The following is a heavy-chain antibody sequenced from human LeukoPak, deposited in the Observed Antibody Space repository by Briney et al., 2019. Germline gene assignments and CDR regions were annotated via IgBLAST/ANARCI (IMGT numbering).Heavy chain of an antibody. D-gene: IGHD2-2*01. CDR1: GFTVSSNY. CDR3: ASAAAYCSSTSCPRFPLYY. CDR2: IYSGGST. Sequence: GGSLRLSCAASGFTVSSNYMSWVRQAPGKGLEWVSVIYSGGSTYYADSVKGRFTISRDNAKNSLYLQMNSLRAEDTAVYYCASAAAYCSSTSCPRFPLYYWGQGTLVTVSS. V-gene: IGHV3-66*01. J-gene: IGHJ4*02.